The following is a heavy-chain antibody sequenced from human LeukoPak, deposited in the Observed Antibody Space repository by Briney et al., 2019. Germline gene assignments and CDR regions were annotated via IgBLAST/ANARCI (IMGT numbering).Heavy chain of an antibody. V-gene: IGHV1-69*13. CDR1: GGTYSSYA. CDR3: AREPSGCDGRPFFDP. CDR2: IIPIFGTA. J-gene: IGHJ5*02. D-gene: IGHD3-10*01. Sequence: SVKVSCKASGGTYSSYAISWVRQAPGQGLEWMGGIIPIFGTANYAQKFQGRVTITADESTGTTYMELSSLRSEDTAVYYCAREPSGCDGRPFFDPWGQGTLVTVSS.